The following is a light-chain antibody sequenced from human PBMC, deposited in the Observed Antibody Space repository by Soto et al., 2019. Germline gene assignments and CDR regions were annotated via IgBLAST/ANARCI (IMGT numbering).Light chain of an antibody. Sequence: EIVLTQSPGTLSLSPGERATRACRASQSVSSRNLAWYQQKPGQAPRLLIYGASSRATGIPDRFSGSGSGTDFTLTINRLEPEDFAVYYCQQYGSSVYTFGQGTKLEIK. J-gene: IGKJ2*01. CDR2: GAS. CDR3: QQYGSSVYT. CDR1: QSVSSRN. V-gene: IGKV3-20*01.